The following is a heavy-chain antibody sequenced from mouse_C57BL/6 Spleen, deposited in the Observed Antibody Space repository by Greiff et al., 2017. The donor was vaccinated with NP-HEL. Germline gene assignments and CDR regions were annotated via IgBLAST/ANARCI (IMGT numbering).Heavy chain of an antibody. CDR3: ARHSYYAMDY. V-gene: IGHV5-12*01. CDR2: ISNGGGST. CDR1: GFTFSDYY. Sequence: LQESGGGLVQPGGSLKLSCAASGFTFSDYYMYWVRQTPEKRLEWVAYISNGGGSTYYPDTVKGRFTISRDNAKNTLYLQMSRLKSEDTAMYYCARHSYYAMDYWGQGTSVTVSS. J-gene: IGHJ4*01.